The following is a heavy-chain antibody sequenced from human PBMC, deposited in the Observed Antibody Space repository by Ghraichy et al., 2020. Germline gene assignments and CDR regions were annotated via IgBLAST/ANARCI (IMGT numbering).Heavy chain of an antibody. D-gene: IGHD4-23*01. V-gene: IGHV4-39*01. CDR1: GGSISSSNYY. J-gene: IGHJ2*01. CDR2: IHHSGST. Sequence: SETLSLTCSVSGGSISSSNYYWGWIRQPPGRGLEWIGSIHHSGSTYYNPSLQSRVTISVDKSKTQFSLKLNSVTAADTAVYYCAGSFAVIRYFDLWGRGTLVTVSS. CDR3: AGSFAVIRYFDL.